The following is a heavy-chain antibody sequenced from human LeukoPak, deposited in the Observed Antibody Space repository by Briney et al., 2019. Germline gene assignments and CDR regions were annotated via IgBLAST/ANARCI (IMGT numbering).Heavy chain of an antibody. CDR1: GFTVSSNC. Sequence: GGSLRLSCAASGFTVSSNCMSWVRQAPGKGLEWVSVIYSGGSTYYADSVKGRFTISRDNSKNTLYLQMNSLRAEDTAVYYCARIVVVAATGFDYFDYWGQGTLVTVSS. CDR2: IYSGGST. J-gene: IGHJ4*02. V-gene: IGHV3-66*02. D-gene: IGHD2-15*01. CDR3: ARIVVVAATGFDYFDY.